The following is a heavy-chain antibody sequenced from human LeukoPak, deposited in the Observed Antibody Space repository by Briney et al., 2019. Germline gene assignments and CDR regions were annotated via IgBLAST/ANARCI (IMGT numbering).Heavy chain of an antibody. Sequence: SETLSLTCTVPGGFISSYYWSWVRQPPGKGLEWIGYIYYSGSTNYNPSLKSRVTISVDTPKNQFSLKLSSVTAADTAVYYCARGSDILTGYPYFDYGGQGTLVSV. V-gene: IGHV4-59*01. D-gene: IGHD3-9*01. J-gene: IGHJ4*02. CDR2: IYYSGST. CDR3: ARGSDILTGYPYFDY. CDR1: GGFISSYY.